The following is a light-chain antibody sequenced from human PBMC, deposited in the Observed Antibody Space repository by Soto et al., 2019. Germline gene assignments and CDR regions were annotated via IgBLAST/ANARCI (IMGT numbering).Light chain of an antibody. CDR2: SAS. V-gene: IGKV1-9*01. J-gene: IGKJ1*01. CDR3: QHNKPYSTWT. Sequence: DIQLTQSPSFLSASVGDTVTITCRASQALSNYLAWYQQRPGKPPDLLIYSASTLESGVPSRFRGSGSGTEFLLTISSLQPDDFATYYCQHNKPYSTWTFGHGTKVDIK. CDR1: QALSNY.